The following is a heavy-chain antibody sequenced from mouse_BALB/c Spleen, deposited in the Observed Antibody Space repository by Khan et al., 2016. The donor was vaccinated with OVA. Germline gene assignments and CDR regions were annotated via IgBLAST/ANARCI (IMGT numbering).Heavy chain of an antibody. J-gene: IGHJ2*01. CDR3: ARSGRRWDFDY. D-gene: IGHD1-1*01. V-gene: IGHV1-7*01. CDR1: GYTFINYW. CDR2: INPSTGYT. Sequence: VQLQQSGAELAKPGASVKMSCKASGYTFINYWILWVKQRPGQGLEWIGYINPSTGYTEYNQNFKDKATLTADKSSSTAYMQLSSLTSEDSAVYDYARSGRRWDFDYWGQGTTLTVSS.